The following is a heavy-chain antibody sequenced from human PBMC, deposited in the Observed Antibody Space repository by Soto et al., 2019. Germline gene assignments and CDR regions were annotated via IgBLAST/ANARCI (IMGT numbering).Heavy chain of an antibody. CDR2: IFYSGST. CDR3: TTNARPYSYDNSGYNDVFES. V-gene: IGHV4-30-4*01. CDR1: GGSISSGDYS. Sequence: SVTLSRTCSVSGGSISSGDYSWSWIRQPPGKGLECIGYIFYSGSTYYNPSLQSRVTFSIDTPNNQFSLELNSGTAADTAVYYSTTNARPYSYDNSGYNDVFESWRQGKMVTVSS. D-gene: IGHD3-22*01. J-gene: IGHJ3*02.